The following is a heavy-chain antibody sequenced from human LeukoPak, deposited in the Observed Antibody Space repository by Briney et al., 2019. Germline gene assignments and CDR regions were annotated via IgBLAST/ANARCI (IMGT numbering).Heavy chain of an antibody. Sequence: PSETLSLTCAVYGGSFSGYYWSWIRQPPGKGLEWIGEINHSGSTNYNPSLKSRVTISVDTSKNQFSLKLSSVTAADTAVYYCARGLLGRRTHFDYWGQGTLVTVSS. CDR1: GGSFSGYY. D-gene: IGHD3-3*02. CDR2: INHSGST. V-gene: IGHV4-34*01. J-gene: IGHJ4*02. CDR3: ARGLLGRRTHFDY.